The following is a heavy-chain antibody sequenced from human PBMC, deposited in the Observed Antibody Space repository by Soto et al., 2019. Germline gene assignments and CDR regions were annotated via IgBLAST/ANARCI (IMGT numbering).Heavy chain of an antibody. CDR1: GASISGYY. D-gene: IGHD1-1*01. CDR2: IYATGTT. V-gene: IGHV4-4*07. Sequence: KASETLSLTCTVSGASISGYYWSWIRKSAGKGLEWIGRIYATGTTDYNPSLKSRVMMSVDTSKKQFSLRLRSVTAADTAVYYCVRDGTKTLRDWFDPWGQGISVTVSS. J-gene: IGHJ5*02. CDR3: VRDGTKTLRDWFDP.